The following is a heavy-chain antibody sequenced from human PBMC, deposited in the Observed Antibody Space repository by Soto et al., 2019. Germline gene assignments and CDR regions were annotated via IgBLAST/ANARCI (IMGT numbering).Heavy chain of an antibody. D-gene: IGHD3-3*01. Sequence: QITLNESGPTQVKPRQTLTLTCTFSGFSLTTSGVGVGWIRQSPGKAPEWLALIYWDDDKRYSPSLKSRLTITKDTSQNQVVLPLADLDPADTATYYCAHRVLRTVFGLVTTTAIYFDFWGQGTPVAVSS. CDR1: GFSLTTSGVG. CDR3: AHRVLRTVFGLVTTTAIYFDF. J-gene: IGHJ4*02. CDR2: IYWDDDK. V-gene: IGHV2-5*02.